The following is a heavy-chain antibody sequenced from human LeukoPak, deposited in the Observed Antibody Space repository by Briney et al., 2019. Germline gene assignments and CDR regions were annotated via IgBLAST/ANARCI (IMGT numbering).Heavy chain of an antibody. CDR2: IKQDGSEK. Sequence: PGGSLRLSCAASGFTFSSYWMSWVRQAPGKGLEWVANIKQDGSEKYYVDSVKGRFAISRDNAKHSLYLQMNSLRAEDTALYYCARDKGADEGSKFDYWGQGTLVTVSS. CDR3: ARDKGADEGSKFDY. CDR1: GFTFSSYW. J-gene: IGHJ4*02. D-gene: IGHD1-26*01. V-gene: IGHV3-7*03.